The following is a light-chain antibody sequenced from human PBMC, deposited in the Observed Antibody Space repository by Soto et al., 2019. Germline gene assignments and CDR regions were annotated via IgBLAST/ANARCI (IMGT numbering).Light chain of an antibody. CDR1: SSDVGGYDY. CDR2: EVS. V-gene: IGLV2-14*01. J-gene: IGLJ1*01. CDR3: SSYTSSSTDV. Sequence: QSVLTQPPSASGTPGQRVTISCTGTSSDVGGYDYVSWYQHHPGKAPKLTIYEVSNRPSGVSNRFSGSKSGNTASLTISGLQAEDEAEYYCSSYTSSSTDVFGTRTKVTVL.